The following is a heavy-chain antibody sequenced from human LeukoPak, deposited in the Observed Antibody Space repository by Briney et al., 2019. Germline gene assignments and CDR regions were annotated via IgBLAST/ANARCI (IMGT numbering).Heavy chain of an antibody. Sequence: GASVKVSCKASGGTFSSYAISWVRQAPGQGLEWMGGIIPIFGTANYAQKFQGRVTITADESTSTAYMELSSLRSEDTAVYYCARHNYYGSGSYYHNYYYYYMDVWGKGTTVTISS. V-gene: IGHV1-69*13. CDR1: GGTFSSYA. CDR3: ARHNYYGSGSYYHNYYYYYMDV. D-gene: IGHD3-10*01. J-gene: IGHJ6*03. CDR2: IIPIFGTA.